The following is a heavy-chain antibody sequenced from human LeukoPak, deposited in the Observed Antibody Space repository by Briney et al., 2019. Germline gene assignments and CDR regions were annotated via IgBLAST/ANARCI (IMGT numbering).Heavy chain of an antibody. CDR1: GDSISSSSYY. V-gene: IGHV4-39*07. J-gene: IGHJ4*02. CDR2: IYSSGTT. Sequence: SETLSLTCTVSGDSISSSSYYWGWIRQPPGKGLEWIGRIYSSGTTNYNPSLRSRVSMSVDTSKNQFSLKLSSVIAADTAVYYCAREGGYCNSGYCYISLDYWGQGALLTVSS. CDR3: AREGGYCNSGYCYISLDY. D-gene: IGHD2-2*02.